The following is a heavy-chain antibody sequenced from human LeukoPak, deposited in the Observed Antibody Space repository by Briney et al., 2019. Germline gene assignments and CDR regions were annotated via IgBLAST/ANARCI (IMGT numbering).Heavy chain of an antibody. CDR1: GGSISSYY. CDR3: AGQSAKQWLPEGAFDI. Sequence: SETLSLTCTVSGGSISSYYWSWIRQPPGKGLEWIGYIYYSGSTNYNPSLKSRVTISVDTSKNQFSLKLSSVTAADTAVYYCAGQSAKQWLPEGAFDIWGQGTMVTVSS. V-gene: IGHV4-59*01. D-gene: IGHD6-19*01. J-gene: IGHJ3*02. CDR2: IYYSGST.